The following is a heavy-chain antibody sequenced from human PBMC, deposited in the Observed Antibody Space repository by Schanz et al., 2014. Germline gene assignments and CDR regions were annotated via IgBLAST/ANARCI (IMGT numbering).Heavy chain of an antibody. CDR1: GFTFGTRT. CDR3: AKNWKGHHITGRPGWSDGMDV. Sequence: EVQVLESGGGLVQPGGSLRLSCVGSGFTFGTRTMCWVRQAPGKGLEWVSTITSNGGGTYYADSVKGRFTISRDNAKNTLYLQMNSLRVEDTAEYYCAKNWKGHHITGRPGWSDGMDVWGQGTTVTVSS. J-gene: IGHJ6*02. CDR2: ITSNGGGT. D-gene: IGHD6-6*01. V-gene: IGHV3-23*01.